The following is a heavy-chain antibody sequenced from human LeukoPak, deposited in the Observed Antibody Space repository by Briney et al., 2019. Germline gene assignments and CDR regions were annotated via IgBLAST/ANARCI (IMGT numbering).Heavy chain of an antibody. CDR2: IYYSGST. J-gene: IGHJ6*03. Sequence: SETLSLTCTVSGGSISSGGYYWGWIRQHPGKGLEWIGYIYYSGSTYYNPSLKSRVTISVDTSKNQFSLKLSSVTAADTAVYYCARDRGYYYCYYMDVWGKGTTVTVSS. CDR3: ARDRGYYYCYYMDV. D-gene: IGHD5-24*01. CDR1: GGSISSGGYY. V-gene: IGHV4-31*03.